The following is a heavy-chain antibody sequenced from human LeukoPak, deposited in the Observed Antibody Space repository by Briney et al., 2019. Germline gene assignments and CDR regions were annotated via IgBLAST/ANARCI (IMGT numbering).Heavy chain of an antibody. D-gene: IGHD3-10*01. J-gene: IGHJ4*02. CDR3: AKARGYGSGYFEY. CDR1: GYSISSGYY. CDR2: VYRTGNA. Sequence: SETPSLTCSVSGYSISSGYYWGWIRQPPGKGLEWIGVVYRTGNAHYNPSLKSRVTISIDTSKNQFSLNLTSVTAADTAVYFCAKARGYGSGYFEYWGQGILVPVSS. V-gene: IGHV4-38-2*02.